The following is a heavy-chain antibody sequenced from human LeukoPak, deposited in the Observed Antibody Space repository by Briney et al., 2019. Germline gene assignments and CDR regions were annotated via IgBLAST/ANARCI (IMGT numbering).Heavy chain of an antibody. CDR1: GFTFTTYW. Sequence: PGGSLRLSCVASGFTFTTYWMHWVRQVPGKGLVWVSRINTDGTTTNYADSVKGQFTISRDNAKNSLYLQMNSLRAEDTAVYYCARDSFNSGQALGIEGSGWYSAFDIWGQGTMVTVSS. D-gene: IGHD6-19*01. CDR2: INTDGTTT. V-gene: IGHV3-74*01. CDR3: ARDSFNSGQALGIEGSGWYSAFDI. J-gene: IGHJ3*02.